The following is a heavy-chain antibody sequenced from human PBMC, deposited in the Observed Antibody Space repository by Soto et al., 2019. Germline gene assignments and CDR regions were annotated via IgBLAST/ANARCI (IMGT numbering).Heavy chain of an antibody. D-gene: IGHD3-16*01. V-gene: IGHV3-53*01. CDR3: STPGGGGGY. Sequence: EVQLVESGGGLIQPGGSLRLSCAVSGFTVSNNYMSWVRQAPGKGLEGVSVIYSGGYTAYGDSVKGRFTISRDNSKNTLYTKMNGVRAAETAVFSCSTPGGGGGYWGQGPLVTVSS. CDR1: GFTVSNNY. CDR2: IYSGGYT. J-gene: IGHJ4*02.